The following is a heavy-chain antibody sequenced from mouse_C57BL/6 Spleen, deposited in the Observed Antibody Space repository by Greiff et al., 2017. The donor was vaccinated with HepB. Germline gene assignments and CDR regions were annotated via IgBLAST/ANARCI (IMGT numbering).Heavy chain of an antibody. V-gene: IGHV1-18*01. CDR1: GYTFTDYN. CDR3: ARYPNWSYYFDY. D-gene: IGHD4-1*01. Sequence: EVQLQQSGPELVKPGASVKIPCKASGYTFTDYNMDWVKQSHGKSLEWIGDINPNNGGTIYNQKFKGKATLTVDKSSSTAYMELRSLTSEDTAVYYCARYPNWSYYFDYWGQGTTLTVSS. CDR2: INPNNGGT. J-gene: IGHJ2*01.